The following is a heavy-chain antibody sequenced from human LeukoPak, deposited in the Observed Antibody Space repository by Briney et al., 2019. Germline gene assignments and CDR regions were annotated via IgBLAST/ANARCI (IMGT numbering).Heavy chain of an antibody. D-gene: IGHD4-11*01. V-gene: IGHV3-64*01. Sequence: GGSLRLSCAASGFTFSSYAMHWVRQAPGKGLEYVSAISSNGGSTYYANSVKDRFTISRDNSKNTLYLQMGSLRAEDMAVYYCARADYNYYYYGMDVWGQGTTVTVSS. J-gene: IGHJ6*02. CDR2: ISSNGGST. CDR1: GFTFSSYA. CDR3: ARADYNYYYYGMDV.